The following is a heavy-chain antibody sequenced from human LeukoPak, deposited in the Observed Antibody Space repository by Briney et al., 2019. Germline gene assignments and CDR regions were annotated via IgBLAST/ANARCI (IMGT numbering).Heavy chain of an antibody. CDR2: IYPGDSDT. CDR3: ARGRVGATAYGMDV. J-gene: IGHJ6*03. V-gene: IGHV5-51*01. CDR1: GYGFTSYW. Sequence: GESLKISCQGSGYGFTSYWIGWVRQMPGKGLEWMGIIYPGDSDTTYSPSFQGQVTISADRSVSTAYLQWSSLKASDSAMYYCARGRVGATAYGMDVWGKGTTVTVSS. D-gene: IGHD1-26*01.